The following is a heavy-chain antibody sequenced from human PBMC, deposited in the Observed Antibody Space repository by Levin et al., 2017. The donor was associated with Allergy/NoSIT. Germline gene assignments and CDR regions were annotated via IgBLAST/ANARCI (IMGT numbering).Heavy chain of an antibody. Sequence: SETLSLTCAVYGGSFSGYYWSWIRQPPGKGLEWIGEINHSGSTNYNPSLKSRVTISVDTSKNQFSLKLSSVTAADTAVYYCARARIQLWSVGGDAFDIWGQGTMVTVSS. D-gene: IGHD5-18*01. CDR2: INHSGST. V-gene: IGHV4-34*01. CDR3: ARARIQLWSVGGDAFDI. J-gene: IGHJ3*02. CDR1: GGSFSGYY.